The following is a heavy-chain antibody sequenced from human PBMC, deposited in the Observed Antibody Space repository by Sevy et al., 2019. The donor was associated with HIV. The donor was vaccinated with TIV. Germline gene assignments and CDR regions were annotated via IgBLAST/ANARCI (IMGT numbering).Heavy chain of an antibody. CDR3: ARDLISGSYGGWFDP. D-gene: IGHD1-26*01. Sequence: GGSLRLSCAASGFTFSSYSMNWVRQAPGKGLEWVSSISSSSSYIYYADSVKGRFTISRDNAKNSLYLQMNSLRAEDTAVYYCARDLISGSYGGWFDPWGLGTLVTVSS. CDR2: ISSSSSYI. CDR1: GFTFSSYS. V-gene: IGHV3-21*01. J-gene: IGHJ5*02.